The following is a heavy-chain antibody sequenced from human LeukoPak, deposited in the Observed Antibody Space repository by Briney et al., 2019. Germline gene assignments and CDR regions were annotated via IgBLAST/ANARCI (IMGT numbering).Heavy chain of an antibody. CDR1: GFTLSSYG. CDR2: ISNDGSNK. Sequence: PGGSLRLSCAASGFTLSSYGMHWVRQAPGKGLEWVAVISNDGSNKSYADSVKGRFTISRDNSKNTLYLQMSSLRAEDTALYYCAKGCSTGSSCYIIDYWGQGTLVTVSS. D-gene: IGHD2-15*01. CDR3: AKGCSTGSSCYIIDY. V-gene: IGHV3-30*18. J-gene: IGHJ4*02.